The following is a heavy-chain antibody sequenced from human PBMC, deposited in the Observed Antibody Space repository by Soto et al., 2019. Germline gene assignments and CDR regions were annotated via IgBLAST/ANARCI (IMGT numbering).Heavy chain of an antibody. J-gene: IGHJ6*02. Sequence: QVQLVQSGAEVKKPGSSVKVSCKASGGTFSSYAISWVRQAPGQGLEWMGGIIPIFGTANYAQKFQGRVTITADESTSTAYRELSSLRSEDTAVYYCARDLAAAGKYYYYYCGMDVWGQGTTVTVSS. CDR3: ARDLAAAGKYYYYYCGMDV. V-gene: IGHV1-69*01. D-gene: IGHD6-13*01. CDR2: IIPIFGTA. CDR1: GGTFSSYA.